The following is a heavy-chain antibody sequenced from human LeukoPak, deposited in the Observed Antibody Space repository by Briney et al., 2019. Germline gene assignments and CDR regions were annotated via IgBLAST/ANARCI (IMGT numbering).Heavy chain of an antibody. CDR2: IKSKTDGETT. CDR3: TTEMDYYDSSGYYSLRLFDF. V-gene: IGHV3-15*01. CDR1: GFTLCYAW. Sequence: GGSLRLSCEASGFTLCYAWMNWVRQAPGKGLEWVGRIKSKTDGETTDYAAPVKGRFTISRNDSNNTLYLQMSSLGTEDTAVYYCTTEMDYYDSSGYYSLRLFDFWGQGTLVTVSS. J-gene: IGHJ4*02. D-gene: IGHD3-22*01.